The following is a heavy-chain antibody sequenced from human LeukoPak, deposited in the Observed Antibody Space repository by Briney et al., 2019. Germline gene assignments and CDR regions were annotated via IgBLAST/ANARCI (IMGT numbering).Heavy chain of an antibody. J-gene: IGHJ4*02. CDR3: ARDPGTAMAFDY. D-gene: IGHD5-18*01. CDR1: GGSISSYY. CDR2: IYYSGST. V-gene: IGHV4-59*01. Sequence: SETLSLTCTVSGGSISSYYWSWIRQPPGKGLEWIGYIYYSGSTNYNPSLKSRVTISVNTSKNQFSLKLSSVTAADTAVYYCARDPGTAMAFDYWGQGTLVTVSS.